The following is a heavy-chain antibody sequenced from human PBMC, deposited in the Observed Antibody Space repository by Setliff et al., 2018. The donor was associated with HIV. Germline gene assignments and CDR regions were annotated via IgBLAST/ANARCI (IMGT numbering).Heavy chain of an antibody. CDR3: ARIRPYCGGDCSYFDY. Sequence: PTLVNPTQTLTLTCTFSGFSLSTSGMRVSWIRQPPGKALEWLARIDWDDDKFYSTSLKTRLTISKDTSKNQVVLTMTNMDPVDTATYYCARIRPYCGGDCSYFDYWGQGTLVTVSS. CDR2: IDWDDDK. D-gene: IGHD2-21*02. J-gene: IGHJ4*02. V-gene: IGHV2-70*04. CDR1: GFSLSTSGMR.